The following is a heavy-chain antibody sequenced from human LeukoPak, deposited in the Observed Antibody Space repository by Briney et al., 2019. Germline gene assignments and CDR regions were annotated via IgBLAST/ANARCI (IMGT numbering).Heavy chain of an antibody. Sequence: ASVKVSCKASGYTFTGYYMHWVRQAPGQGLEWMGWINPNSGGTNYAQKFQGRDTMTRDTSISTAYMELSRLRSDDTAVYYCARQSPYYYDSSEARWFDPWGQGTLVTVSS. CDR1: GYTFTGYY. CDR3: ARQSPYYYDSSEARWFDP. J-gene: IGHJ5*02. D-gene: IGHD3-22*01. CDR2: INPNSGGT. V-gene: IGHV1-2*02.